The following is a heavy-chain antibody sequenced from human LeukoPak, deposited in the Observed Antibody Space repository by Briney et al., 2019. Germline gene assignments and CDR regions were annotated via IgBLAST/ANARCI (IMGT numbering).Heavy chain of an antibody. V-gene: IGHV4-39*01. D-gene: IGHD4-17*01. CDR2: VYSSGAT. J-gene: IGHJ4*02. CDR3: ARNGDFYYFDY. CDR1: GGSISSSTYY. Sequence: SETLSLTCTVSGGSISSSTYYWGWIRQPPGKGLEWIGSVYSSGATYYNPSLKSRVTISVATSRNQFSLKLSSVTAADTAVYYCARNGDFYYFDYWGQGTLVTVSS.